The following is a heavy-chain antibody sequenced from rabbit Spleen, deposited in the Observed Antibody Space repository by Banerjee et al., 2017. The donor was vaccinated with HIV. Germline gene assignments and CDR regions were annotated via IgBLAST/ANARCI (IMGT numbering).Heavy chain of an antibody. CDR1: GFDFSRTG. CDR2: IDLLFGTT. V-gene: IGHV1S47*01. Sequence: QEKLMESGGGLVQPGGTLKLSCKASGFDFSRTGVSWVRKALGKGLEWIGYIDLLFGTTYYASLVHGRFTISSDNTQNTIYLQLHSLTDADTATYFCVRGASGSGYYSLWGPGALVTVS. CDR3: VRGASGSGYYSL. D-gene: IGHD1-1*01. J-gene: IGHJ4*01.